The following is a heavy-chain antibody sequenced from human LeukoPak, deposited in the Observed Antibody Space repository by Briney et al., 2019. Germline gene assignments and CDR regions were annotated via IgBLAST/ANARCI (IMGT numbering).Heavy chain of an antibody. CDR3: AKDRERWLQLFDY. D-gene: IGHD5-24*01. CDR2: ISGSGGST. J-gene: IGHJ4*02. CDR1: GFTFSSYD. Sequence: GGSLRLSCAASGFTFSSYDMSWVRQAPGKGLERVSAISGSGGSTYYADSVKGRFTISRDNSKNTLYLQMNSLRAEDTAVYYCAKDRERWLQLFDYWGQGTLVTVSS. V-gene: IGHV3-23*01.